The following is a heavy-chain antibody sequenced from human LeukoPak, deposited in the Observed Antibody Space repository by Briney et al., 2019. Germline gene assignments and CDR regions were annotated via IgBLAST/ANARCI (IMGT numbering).Heavy chain of an antibody. CDR2: ISSSGSTI. J-gene: IGHJ4*02. CDR1: EFTFSSYE. CDR3: ARLAVAGPFDFDY. Sequence: GGSLRLSCAASEFTFSSYEMNWVRQAPGKGLKWVSYISSSGSTIYYADSVKGRFTISRDNAKNSLYLQMNSLRAEDTAVYYCARLAVAGPFDFDYWGQGTLVTVSS. D-gene: IGHD6-19*01. V-gene: IGHV3-48*03.